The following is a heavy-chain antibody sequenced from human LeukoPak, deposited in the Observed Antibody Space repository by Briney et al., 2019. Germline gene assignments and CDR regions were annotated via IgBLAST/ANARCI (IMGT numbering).Heavy chain of an antibody. V-gene: IGHV1-69*13. CDR1: GGTFSSYA. J-gene: IGHJ4*02. CDR2: IIPIFGTA. D-gene: IGHD3-22*01. Sequence: SVKVPCKASGGTFSSYAISWVRQAPGQGLEWMGGIIPIFGTANYAQKFQGRVTITADESTSTAYMELSSLRSEDTAVYYCAQQPYYYDSSGYYPFDYWGQGTLVTVSS. CDR3: AQQPYYYDSSGYYPFDY.